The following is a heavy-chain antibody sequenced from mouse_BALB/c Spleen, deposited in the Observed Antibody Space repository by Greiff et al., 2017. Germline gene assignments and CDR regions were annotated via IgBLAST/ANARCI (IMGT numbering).Heavy chain of an antibody. V-gene: IGHV1-80*01. Sequence: QVQLKQSGAELVRPGSSVKISCKASGYAFSSYWMNWVKQRPGQGLEWIGQIYPGDGDTNYNGKFKGKATLTADKSSSTAYMQLSSLTSEDSAVYFCARDDYDEGFYYAMDYWGQGTSVTVSS. CDR2: IYPGDGDT. D-gene: IGHD2-4*01. CDR1: GYAFSSYW. J-gene: IGHJ4*01. CDR3: ARDDYDEGFYYAMDY.